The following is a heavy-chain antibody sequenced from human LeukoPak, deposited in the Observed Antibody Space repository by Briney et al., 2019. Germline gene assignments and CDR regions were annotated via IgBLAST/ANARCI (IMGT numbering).Heavy chain of an antibody. CDR2: ISSSSSYI. J-gene: IGHJ4*02. D-gene: IGHD5-18*01. V-gene: IGHV3-21*01. CDR1: GFTFSSYG. CDR3: ARGYTAMAQGYSDY. Sequence: GRSLRLSCAASGFTFSSYGMHWVRQAPGKGLEWVSSISSSSSYIFYADSVKGRFTISRDNSKNSLYLQMNSLRAEDTAVYYCARGYTAMAQGYSDYWGQGTLVAVSS.